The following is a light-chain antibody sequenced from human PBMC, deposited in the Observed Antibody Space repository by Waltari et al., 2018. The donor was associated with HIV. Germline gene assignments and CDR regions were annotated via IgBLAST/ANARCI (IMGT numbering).Light chain of an antibody. CDR2: GNN. J-gene: IGLJ2*01. V-gene: IGLV1-40*01. CDR1: SSNIGAGYD. Sequence: QSVLTQPPSVSGAPGQRVTISCTGRSSNIGAGYDVPWYQQVPGTAPKLLIYGNNNRPSGVPDRFSASKSGASPSLAITGLQAEDEADYYCQSYDSSLTGSVFGGGTKLTVL. CDR3: QSYDSSLTGSV.